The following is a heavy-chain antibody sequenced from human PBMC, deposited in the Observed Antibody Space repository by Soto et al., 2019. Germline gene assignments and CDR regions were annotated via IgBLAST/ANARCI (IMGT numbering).Heavy chain of an antibody. V-gene: IGHV1-69*02. J-gene: IGHJ4*02. CDR2: IIPILGIA. CDR3: AAGGCSGGSCYSH. D-gene: IGHD2-15*01. Sequence: QVQLVQSGAEVKKPGSSVKVSCKASGGTFSSYTISWVRQAPGQGLEWMGRIIPILGIANYAQKFQGRVTITEDKSTSTAFMELSSLRSEDTAVYYCAAGGCSGGSCYSHWGQGTLVTVSS. CDR1: GGTFSSYT.